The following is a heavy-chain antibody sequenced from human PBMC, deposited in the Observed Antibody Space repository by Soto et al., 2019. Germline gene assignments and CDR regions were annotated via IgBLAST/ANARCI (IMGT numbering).Heavy chain of an antibody. CDR2: LIPLLKTA. CDR3: ATDSPLGPDATWRFDP. D-gene: IGHD1-1*01. V-gene: IGHV1-69*12. CDR1: GGTFSTSG. Sequence: QVHLVQSGAEVKSPGSSVKVSCKTSGGTFSTSGINWVRQTPGQGLEWMGGLIPLLKTAAYAQTVQDRITITADESTDKAYTVLITLRAEDTAVYYCATDSPLGPDATWRFDPWVQGTLVTVSP. J-gene: IGHJ5*02.